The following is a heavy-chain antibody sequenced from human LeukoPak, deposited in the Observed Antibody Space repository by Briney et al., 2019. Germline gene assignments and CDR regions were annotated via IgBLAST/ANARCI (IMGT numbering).Heavy chain of an antibody. J-gene: IGHJ6*04. CDR2: IRSKAYGGTT. CDR1: GFTFGDYA. V-gene: IGHV3-49*04. Sequence: GRSLRLSCTASGFTFGDYAMSWVRQAPGKGLEWVGFIRSKAYGGTTEYAASVKGRFTISRDDSKSIAYLQMNSLKTEDTAVYYCTRDSEQWLASNYYYYYGMDVWGKGATITVPS. CDR3: TRDSEQWLASNYYYYYGMDV. D-gene: IGHD6-19*01.